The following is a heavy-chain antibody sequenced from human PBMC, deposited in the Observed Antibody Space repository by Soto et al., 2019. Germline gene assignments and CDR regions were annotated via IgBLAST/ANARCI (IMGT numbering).Heavy chain of an antibody. J-gene: IGHJ1*01. Sequence: SETLSLTCPVSGGSIIRYYWSWMRQSPGKGLEWIGYIYYSGSTNYNPSLKSRVTISVDTSKNQFSLKLSSVTTADTAVYYCASYQVTASTEYVQHWGQGTLVTVSS. CDR1: GGSIIRYY. D-gene: IGHD2-21*02. V-gene: IGHV4-59*01. CDR2: IYYSGST. CDR3: ASYQVTASTEYVQH.